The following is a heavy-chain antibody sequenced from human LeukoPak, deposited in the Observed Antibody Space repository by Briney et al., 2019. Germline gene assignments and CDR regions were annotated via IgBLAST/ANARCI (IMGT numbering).Heavy chain of an antibody. J-gene: IGHJ6*03. CDR3: ARITRIAAAGTHYYYYMDV. V-gene: IGHV1-2*02. CDR2: INPNSGGT. CDR1: GYTFTGYY. D-gene: IGHD6-13*01. Sequence: ASVKVSCKASGYTFTGYYMHWVRQAPGQGLEWMGWINPNSGGTNYAQKFQGRVTMTRDTSISTAYMELSRLRSDDTAVYYCARITRIAAAGTHYYYYMDVWGKGTTVTVSS.